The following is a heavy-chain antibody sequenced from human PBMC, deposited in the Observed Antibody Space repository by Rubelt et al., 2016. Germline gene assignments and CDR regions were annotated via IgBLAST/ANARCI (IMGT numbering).Heavy chain of an antibody. CDR2: ISYDGSNK. CDR1: GFTFSSYA. Sequence: AASGFTFSSYAMHWVRQAPGKGLEWVAVISYDGSNKYYADSVKGRFTISRDNSKNTLYLQMNSLSSDDTAVYYCAIQAAGSYYDYFQHWGQGTLVTVSS. V-gene: IGHV3-30*04. D-gene: IGHD1-26*01. CDR3: AIQAAGSYYDYFQH. J-gene: IGHJ1*01.